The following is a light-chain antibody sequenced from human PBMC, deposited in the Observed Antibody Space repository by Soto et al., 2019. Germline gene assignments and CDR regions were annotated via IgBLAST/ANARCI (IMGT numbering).Light chain of an antibody. Sequence: QSVLTQPPSASGTPGQRVSISCSGSSSNIGSNYVYWHQQFPGTAPKLLIYRDNERPSGVPDRFSGSKSGTSASLAISGLRSEDEADYYCATWDDSLSGVVFGGGTKLTV. CDR3: ATWDDSLSGVV. CDR1: SSNIGSNY. CDR2: RDN. V-gene: IGLV1-47*01. J-gene: IGLJ2*01.